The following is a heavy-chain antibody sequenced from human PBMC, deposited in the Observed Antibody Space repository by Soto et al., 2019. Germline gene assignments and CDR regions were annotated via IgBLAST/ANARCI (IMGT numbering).Heavy chain of an antibody. V-gene: IGHV4-59*01. CDR2: NYYSGRT. CDR1: GGSISSYY. D-gene: IGHD2-2*02. Sequence: SETLSLTCTVSGGSISSYYWSWIRQPPGKGLEWIGYNYYSGRTNYNPSLKSRVTISVDTSKNQFSLKLSSVTAADTAVYYCARGYCSSTSCYIWDNWFDPWGQGTLVTVSS. J-gene: IGHJ5*02. CDR3: ARGYCSSTSCYIWDNWFDP.